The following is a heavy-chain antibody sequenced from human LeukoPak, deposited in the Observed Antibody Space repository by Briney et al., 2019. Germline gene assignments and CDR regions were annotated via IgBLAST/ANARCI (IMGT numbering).Heavy chain of an antibody. CDR3: ASLYSSGWTPRDY. Sequence: PSETLSLTCAVYGGSFSGYYWSWIRQPPGKGLEWIGEINHSGSTNYNPSLKSRVTISLDTSKNQFSLRLGSVTAADTAVYYCASLYSSGWTPRDYWGQGTLVTVSS. CDR2: INHSGST. CDR1: GGSFSGYY. J-gene: IGHJ4*02. D-gene: IGHD6-19*01. V-gene: IGHV4-34*01.